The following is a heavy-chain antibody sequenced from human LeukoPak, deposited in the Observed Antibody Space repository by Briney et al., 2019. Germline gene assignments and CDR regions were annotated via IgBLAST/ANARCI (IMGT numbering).Heavy chain of an antibody. Sequence: GGSLRLSCAASGFTFSSYWMSWVRQAPGKGLEWVANIKQDGSEKYYVDSVKDRFTISRDNAKNSLYLQMNSPRAEDTAVCYCARDYTNYVWGSYRWYFDYWGQGTLVTVSS. CDR3: ARDYTNYVWGSYRWYFDY. J-gene: IGHJ4*02. D-gene: IGHD3-16*02. CDR2: IKQDGSEK. V-gene: IGHV3-7*01. CDR1: GFTFSSYW.